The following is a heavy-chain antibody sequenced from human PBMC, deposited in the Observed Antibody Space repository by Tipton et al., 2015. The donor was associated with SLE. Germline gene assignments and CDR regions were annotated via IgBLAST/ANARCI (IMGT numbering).Heavy chain of an antibody. CDR2: IYYSGST. Sequence: LRLSCTVSGGSISSYYWSWIRQPPGKGLEWIGYIYYSGSTNYNPSLKSRVTISVDTSKNQFSLKLSSVTAADTAVYYCALSDNWNDVENWFDPWGQGTLVTVSS. D-gene: IGHD1-20*01. J-gene: IGHJ5*02. CDR3: ALSDNWNDVENWFDP. CDR1: GGSISSYY. V-gene: IGHV4-59*01.